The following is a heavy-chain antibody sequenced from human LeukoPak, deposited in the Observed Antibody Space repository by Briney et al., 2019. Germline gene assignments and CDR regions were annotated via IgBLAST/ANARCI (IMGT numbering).Heavy chain of an antibody. CDR2: IIPIFGTA. J-gene: IGHJ6*03. CDR3: ATHLSQAAAGYYYYYMDV. V-gene: IGHV1-69*05. Sequence: SVKVSCKASGGTFSSYAISWVQQAPGQGLEWMGGIIPIFGTANYAQKFQGRVTITTDESTSTAYMELSSLRSEDTAVYYCATHLSQAAAGYYYYYMDVWGKGTTVTVSS. D-gene: IGHD6-13*01. CDR1: GGTFSSYA.